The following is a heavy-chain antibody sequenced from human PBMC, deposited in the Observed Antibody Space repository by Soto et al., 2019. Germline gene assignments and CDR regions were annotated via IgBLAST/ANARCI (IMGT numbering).Heavy chain of an antibody. J-gene: IGHJ4*02. CDR3: ARDQTKGAPAYLDS. D-gene: IGHD1-26*01. Sequence: QEQLVESGGDVVQPGRSLTLSCAASGFTFSANAMHWVRQAPGKGLEWVAVIAYDGTIKIYRDSVKGRFTISRDDSKSTLYLQMNSLRPQDKAVYYWARDQTKGAPAYLDSWGQGHLVTVSS. CDR1: GFTFSANA. CDR2: IAYDGTIK. V-gene: IGHV3-30-3*01.